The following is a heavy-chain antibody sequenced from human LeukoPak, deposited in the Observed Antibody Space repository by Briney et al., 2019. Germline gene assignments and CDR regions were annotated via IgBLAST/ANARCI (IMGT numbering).Heavy chain of an antibody. V-gene: IGHV1-46*01. CDR2: INPSGGST. J-gene: IGHJ4*02. D-gene: IGHD1-1*01. Sequence: ASVKVSCKASGYTFTSYYIDWVRQAPGQGLEWMGVINPSGGSTRYAQKFQGRVTMTGDPSTRTVYMELSSLTSDDTAVYYCARGTTDDYWGQGTPVTVSS. CDR1: GYTFTSYY. CDR3: ARGTTDDY.